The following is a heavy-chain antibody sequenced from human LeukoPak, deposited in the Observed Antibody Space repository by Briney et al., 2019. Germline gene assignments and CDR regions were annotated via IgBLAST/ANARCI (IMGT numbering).Heavy chain of an antibody. CDR1: GFAFNKFT. CDR3: ARGNYYDSSGTDAFDI. D-gene: IGHD3-22*01. Sequence: PGGSLRLSCEASGFAFNKFTMSWVRQAPGKGLEWVSSLSASGGGAYYADSVRGRFTISRDNAKNSLYLQMNSLRAEDTALYHCARGNYYDSSGTDAFDIWGQGTMVTVSS. V-gene: IGHV3-23*01. CDR2: LSASGGGA. J-gene: IGHJ3*02.